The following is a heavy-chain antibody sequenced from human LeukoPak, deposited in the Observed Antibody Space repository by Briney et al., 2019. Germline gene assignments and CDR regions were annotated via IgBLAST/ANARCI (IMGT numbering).Heavy chain of an antibody. CDR2: INPNSGGT. CDR1: GYTFSGYY. V-gene: IGHV1-2*02. CDR3: ARDLAGITMVRGVLTDYGMDV. J-gene: IGHJ6*02. Sequence: GASVKVSCKASGYTFSGYYMHWVRQAPGQGLEWVGWINPNSGGTNYAQKFQGRVTMTRDTSISTAYMELSRLRSDDTAVYYCARDLAGITMVRGVLTDYGMDVWGQGTTVTVSS. D-gene: IGHD3-10*01.